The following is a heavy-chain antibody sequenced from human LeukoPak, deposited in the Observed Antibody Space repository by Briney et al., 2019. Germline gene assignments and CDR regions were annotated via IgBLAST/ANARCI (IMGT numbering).Heavy chain of an antibody. CDR3: ATGHSYGYDY. J-gene: IGHJ4*02. CDR1: GLTFSDFW. D-gene: IGHD5-18*01. CDR2: VKGDGRTT. Sequence: GGSLRLSCAASGLTFSDFWMRWVRQPPGKGLVWVARVKGDGRTTIYADSVKGRFTISRDNAKNTLYLQMSSLRADDSGVYYCATGHSYGYDYWGQGVLVTVSS. V-gene: IGHV3-74*01.